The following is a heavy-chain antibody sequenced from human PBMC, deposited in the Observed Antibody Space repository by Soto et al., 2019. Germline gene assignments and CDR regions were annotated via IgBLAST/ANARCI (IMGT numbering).Heavy chain of an antibody. CDR3: ARPIGSSYDYYYYGMDV. Sequence: GGSLRLSCAASGFTFSSYWMSWVRQAPGKGLEWVANIKQDGSEKYYVDSVKGRFTISRDNAKNSLYLQMNSQRAEDTAVYYCARPIGSSYDYYYYGMDVWGQGTTVTVSS. V-gene: IGHV3-7*01. J-gene: IGHJ6*02. CDR1: GFTFSSYW. D-gene: IGHD1-26*01. CDR2: IKQDGSEK.